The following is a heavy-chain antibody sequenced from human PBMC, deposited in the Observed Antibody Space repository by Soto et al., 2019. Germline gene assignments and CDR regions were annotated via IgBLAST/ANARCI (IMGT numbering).Heavy chain of an antibody. CDR3: ASALYYYYGMDV. CDR1: GGSFSGYY. Sequence: QVQLQQWGAGLLKPSETLSLTCAVYGGSFSGYYWSWIRQPPGKGLEWIGEINHSGSTNYNPSLKSRVTITVDTSKHQFSLKLSSVTAAATAVYYCASALYYYYGMDVWGQGTTVTVSS. J-gene: IGHJ6*02. CDR2: INHSGST. V-gene: IGHV4-34*01.